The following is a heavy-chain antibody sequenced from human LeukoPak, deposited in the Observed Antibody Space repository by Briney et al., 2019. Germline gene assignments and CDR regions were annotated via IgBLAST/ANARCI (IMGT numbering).Heavy chain of an antibody. CDR1: GFTFNTYA. D-gene: IGHD3-10*01. V-gene: IGHV3-23*01. Sequence: PGGSLRLSCAASGFTFNTYAMSWVRQAPGKGLQWVSGFSGCYGGGGATSYADSVKGRFTISRDNSKNTLFLQMNSLRAEDTAIYYCAKDRALTLGGSKIGFDYWGRGALVAVSS. J-gene: IGHJ4*02. CDR2: FSGCYGGGGAT. CDR3: AKDRALTLGGSKIGFDY.